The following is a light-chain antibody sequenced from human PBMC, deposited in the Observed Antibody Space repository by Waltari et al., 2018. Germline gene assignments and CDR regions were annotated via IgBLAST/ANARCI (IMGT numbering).Light chain of an antibody. CDR1: QDISNY. CDR3: QQHDT. J-gene: IGKJ4*01. Sequence: DIQMTQSPSSLSASVGDRVTITCQASQDISNYLNWYQQKPGKAPKLLTYDASNLETGVPSRFSGSGSGTDFTFTISSLQPEDIATYYCQQHDTFGGGTKVEIK. CDR2: DAS. V-gene: IGKV1-33*01.